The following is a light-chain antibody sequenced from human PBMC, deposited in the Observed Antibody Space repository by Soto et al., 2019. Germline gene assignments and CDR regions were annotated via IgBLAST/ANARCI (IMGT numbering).Light chain of an antibody. Sequence: EIVLTQSPATLSLSPGERATFSCRASQSVSSYLAWYPQKPGQAPRLLIYDASNRATGIPARFSGSGSGTDFTLTISSLEPEDFAVYYCQQRSNFTFGQGTRLEIK. J-gene: IGKJ5*01. V-gene: IGKV3-11*01. CDR2: DAS. CDR3: QQRSNFT. CDR1: QSVSSY.